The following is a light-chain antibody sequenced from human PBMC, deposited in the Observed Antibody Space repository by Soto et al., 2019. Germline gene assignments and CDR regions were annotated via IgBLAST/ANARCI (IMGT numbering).Light chain of an antibody. V-gene: IGKV3-11*01. CDR3: QQRRNWPLT. Sequence: EIVFTQSPATLSLSPGERGTLSCRASQSVSSDLAWYQQKPGQAPRLLIYDAFHRATGIPARFSGSGSGTDFTLTISSLEPEDFAVYYCQQRRNWPLTFGQGTKVDIK. CDR1: QSVSSD. CDR2: DAF. J-gene: IGKJ1*01.